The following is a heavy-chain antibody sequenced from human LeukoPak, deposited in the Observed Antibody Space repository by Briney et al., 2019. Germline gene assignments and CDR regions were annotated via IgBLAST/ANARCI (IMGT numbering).Heavy chain of an antibody. V-gene: IGHV1-2*02. J-gene: IGHJ4*02. CDR1: GYTFTGYY. CDR2: TNLNSGGT. D-gene: IGHD1-26*01. Sequence: GASVKLSCKASGYTFTGYYIPRGRQAPGQGLGWMGGTNLNSGGTNYATKSQGRVTMTRPTSISTAYIELRRQRSDATATHYCARVMTIVGASPPLNYWGQGTLLTVP. CDR3: ARVMTIVGASPPLNY.